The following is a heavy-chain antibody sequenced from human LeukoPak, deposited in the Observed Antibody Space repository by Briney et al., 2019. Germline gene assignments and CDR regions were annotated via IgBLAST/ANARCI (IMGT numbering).Heavy chain of an antibody. CDR2: IYYSGST. J-gene: IGHJ4*02. V-gene: IGHV4-59*01. CDR1: GGSISSYY. CDR3: AREGSQAYFDY. Sequence: SETLSLTCTVSGGSISSYYWSWIRQPPGKGLEWIGYIYYSGSTNYNPSLKSRVTISVDTSKNQFSLKLSSVTAADTAVYYCAREGSQAYFDYWGQGTLVTVSS.